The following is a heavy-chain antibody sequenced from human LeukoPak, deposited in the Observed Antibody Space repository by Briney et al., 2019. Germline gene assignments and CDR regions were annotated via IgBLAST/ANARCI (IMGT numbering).Heavy chain of an antibody. CDR2: IRYDGSNK. V-gene: IGHV3-30*02. CDR1: GFSLSSYG. J-gene: IGHJ4*02. D-gene: IGHD1-20*01. CDR3: AKGDGNWNDFDY. Sequence: GGSLRLSCAASGFSLSSYGMHWVRQAPGKGLEWVAFIRYDGSNKYYADSVKGRFTISRDNSKNTVHMQMNSLRGEDTAVYYCAKGDGNWNDFDYWGQGTPVTVSS.